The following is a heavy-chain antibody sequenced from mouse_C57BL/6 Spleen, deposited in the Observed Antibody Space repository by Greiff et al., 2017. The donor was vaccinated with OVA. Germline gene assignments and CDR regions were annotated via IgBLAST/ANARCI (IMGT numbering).Heavy chain of an antibody. D-gene: IGHD1-1*01. CDR2: IRLKSDNYAT. V-gene: IGHV6-3*01. J-gene: IGHJ1*03. CDR3: TSDYSWYFDV. Sequence: EVQGVESGGGLVQPGGSMKLSCVASGFTFSNYWMNWVRQSPEKGLEWVAQIRLKSDNYATHYAESVKGRFTISRDDSKSSVYLQMNNLRAEDTGIYYCTSDYSWYFDVWGTGTTVTVSS. CDR1: GFTFSNYW.